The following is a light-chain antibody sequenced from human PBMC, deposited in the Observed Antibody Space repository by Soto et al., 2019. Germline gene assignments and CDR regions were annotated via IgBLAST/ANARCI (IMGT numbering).Light chain of an antibody. Sequence: QSVMTQPPSVSAAPGQKVTISCSGSSSNIGGNSVSWYQQLPGTAPKLLIYDDNKRPSGIPDRFSGSKSGTSATLGITGFQTGDEADYYCGSWASSRSAYVFGTGTKLTVL. CDR1: SSNIGGNS. J-gene: IGLJ1*01. V-gene: IGLV1-51*01. CDR3: GSWASSRSAYV. CDR2: DDN.